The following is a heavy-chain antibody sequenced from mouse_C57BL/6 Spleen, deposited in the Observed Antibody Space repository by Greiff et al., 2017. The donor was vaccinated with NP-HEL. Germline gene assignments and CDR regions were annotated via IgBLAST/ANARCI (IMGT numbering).Heavy chain of an antibody. J-gene: IGHJ4*01. CDR1: GYTFTSYW. V-gene: IGHV1-69*01. CDR2: IDPSDSYT. D-gene: IGHD2-14*01. Sequence: QVQLQQPGAELVMPGASVKLSCKASGYTFTSYWMHWVKQRPGQGLEWIGEIDPSDSYTNYNQKFKGKSTLTVDKSSSTAYMQLSSLTSEDSAVYYCARVGTGWGAMDYWGQGTSVTVSS. CDR3: ARVGTGWGAMDY.